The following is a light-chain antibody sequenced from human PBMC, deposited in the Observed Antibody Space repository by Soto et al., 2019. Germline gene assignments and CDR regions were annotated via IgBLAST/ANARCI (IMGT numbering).Light chain of an antibody. CDR3: QQSYSTPRT. J-gene: IGKJ1*01. CDR2: AAS. CDR1: QSISNY. Sequence: DIQMTQSPSSLSASVGDRVTITCRASQSISNYLNWYQQKPGQAPKLLMYAASSLQSGVPSRFGGSGSGTDFTVTICSLQPEDFATYYCQQSYSTPRTFGQGTKVEIK. V-gene: IGKV1-39*01.